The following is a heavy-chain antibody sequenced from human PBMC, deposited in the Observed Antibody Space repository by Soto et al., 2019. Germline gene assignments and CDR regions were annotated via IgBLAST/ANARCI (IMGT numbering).Heavy chain of an antibody. CDR3: ARPGIAAAGHYFDY. J-gene: IGHJ4*02. Sequence: QVQLVQSGAEVKKPGASVKVSCKASGYTFTSYYMHWVRQAPGQGLEWMGIINPSGGSTSYAQKFQGIVTVTRDTSTSTVYMELSRLRSEDTAVYYCARPGIAAAGHYFDYWGQGTLVTVSS. V-gene: IGHV1-46*03. D-gene: IGHD6-13*01. CDR2: INPSGGST. CDR1: GYTFTSYY.